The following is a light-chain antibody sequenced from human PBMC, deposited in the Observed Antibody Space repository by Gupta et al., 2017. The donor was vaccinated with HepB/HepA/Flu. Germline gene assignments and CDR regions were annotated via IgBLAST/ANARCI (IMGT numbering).Light chain of an antibody. CDR3: QQYNSYSVT. CDR1: QGVSSW. CDR2: KAS. V-gene: IGKV1-5*03. J-gene: IGKJ5*01. Sequence: DIQMTQSPSTLSVSVGDRVTINCRASQGVSSWLAWYQQKPGKAPRLLIYKASSLKSGVPSRFSGSGSGTEFTLTISSLQPDDFATYYCQQYNSYSVTFGQGTRLEIK.